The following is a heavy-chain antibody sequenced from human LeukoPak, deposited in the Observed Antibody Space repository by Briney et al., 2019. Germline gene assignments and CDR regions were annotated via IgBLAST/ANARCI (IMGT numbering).Heavy chain of an antibody. J-gene: IGHJ3*02. CDR3: ARAGITIFGVVIWNDAFDI. D-gene: IGHD3-3*01. Sequence: PSETLSLTRSVSGGSISRYHWSWIRQPPGKGLEWIGYIHYSGSTNYNPSLKSRVTISVDTSKNQFSLRLRSVTAADTAVYYCARAGITIFGVVIWNDAFDIWGQGTIVTVSS. CDR2: IHYSGST. V-gene: IGHV4-59*08. CDR1: GGSISRYH.